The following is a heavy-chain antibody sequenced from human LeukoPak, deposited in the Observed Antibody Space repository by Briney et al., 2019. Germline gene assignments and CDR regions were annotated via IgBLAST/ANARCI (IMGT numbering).Heavy chain of an antibody. J-gene: IGHJ4*02. V-gene: IGHV1-69*01. Sequence: GASVKVSCKASGGTFSSYAISWVRQAPGQGLEWMGGIIPIFGTANYAQKFQGRVTITADESTSTAYMELSSLRCEDTAVYYCAREYVDTAMATSFDYWGQGTLVTVSS. CDR2: IIPIFGTA. D-gene: IGHD5-18*01. CDR3: AREYVDTAMATSFDY. CDR1: GGTFSSYA.